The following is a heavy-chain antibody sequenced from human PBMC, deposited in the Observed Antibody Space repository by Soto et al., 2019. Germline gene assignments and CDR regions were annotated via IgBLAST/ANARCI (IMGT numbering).Heavy chain of an antibody. CDR3: ARDHEGWFDP. Sequence: GGSLRLSCAASGFTFSDYSMSCIRQAPGKGLEWVSYISSSGRTIYYGDSVKGRFSISRDNAKNSLYLQMNNLRAEDTAVYYCARDHEGWFDPWGQGTLVTVSS. J-gene: IGHJ5*02. CDR1: GFTFSDYS. CDR2: ISSSGRTI. V-gene: IGHV3-11*01.